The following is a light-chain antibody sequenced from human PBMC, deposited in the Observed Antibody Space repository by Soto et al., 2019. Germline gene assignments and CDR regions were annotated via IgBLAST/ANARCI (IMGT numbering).Light chain of an antibody. Sequence: QSALTQPVSVSGSPGQSITISCTGTSSDVGAYNYVSWYQQHPGKAPKLIIYEVSDRPSGVSNRFSGSKSGNTSSLTISGLQAEDEADYYCSSFAGSRVLVLGGGTKL. CDR2: EVS. V-gene: IGLV2-14*03. CDR1: SSDVGAYNY. J-gene: IGLJ2*01. CDR3: SSFAGSRVLV.